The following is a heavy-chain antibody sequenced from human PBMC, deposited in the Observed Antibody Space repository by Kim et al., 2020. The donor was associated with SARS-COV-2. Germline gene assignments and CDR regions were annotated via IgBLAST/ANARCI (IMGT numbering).Heavy chain of an antibody. CDR2: ISGLGDRT. D-gene: IGHD2-15*01. CDR3: GKAKYCSGGGCHPDGCFDP. V-gene: IGHV3-23*01. CDR1: GFTFSFSA. Sequence: GWSLRLSCAASGFTFSFSAMGWVRRAPGKGLEWVSTISGLGDRTYYADSVKGRFTISRDNSRNLLYLQMNSLRVEDTAVYYCGKAKYCSGGGCHPDGCFDPWGQGALVTVSS. J-gene: IGHJ5*02.